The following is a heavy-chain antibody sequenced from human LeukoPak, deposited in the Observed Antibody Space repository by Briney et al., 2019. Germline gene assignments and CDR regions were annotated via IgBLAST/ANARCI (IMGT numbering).Heavy chain of an antibody. V-gene: IGHV3-23*01. D-gene: IGHD1-26*01. CDR2: ISDSGADT. CDR3: AKYRLVGARGYFDY. CDR1: GFTFSSCA. J-gene: IGHJ4*02. Sequence: GGSLRLSCGASGFTFSSCAMSWVRQAPGKGLEWVSTISDSGADTYYADSVRGRFTISRDNSKNTLYLGMYSLGAEDTAIYYCAKYRLVGARGYFDYWGQGILVTVSS.